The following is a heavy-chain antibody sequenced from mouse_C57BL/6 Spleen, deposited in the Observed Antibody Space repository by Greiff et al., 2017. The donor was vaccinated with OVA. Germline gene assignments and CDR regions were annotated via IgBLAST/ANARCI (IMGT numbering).Heavy chain of an antibody. Sequence: VQLQQSGAELVKPGASVNLSCTASGFNIKAYNMPGVKRRTERGLEWFGRFDPGDGETKYAPKFQGKATITADTSSNTAYLQLSSLTSEDTAVYYCARGYYGPDYWGQGTTLTVSS. CDR3: ARGYYGPDY. J-gene: IGHJ2*01. CDR1: GFNIKAYN. V-gene: IGHV14-2*01. D-gene: IGHD1-2*01. CDR2: FDPGDGET.